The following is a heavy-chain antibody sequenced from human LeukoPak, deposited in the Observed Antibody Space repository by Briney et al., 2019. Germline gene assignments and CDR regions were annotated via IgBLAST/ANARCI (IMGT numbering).Heavy chain of an antibody. J-gene: IGHJ4*02. V-gene: IGHV3-30*02. Sequence: PGGSLRLSCAASGFTFSSYGMHWVRQAPGKGLEWVAFIRYDGSNKYYADSVKGRFTISRDNSKNTLYLQMNSLRAEDTAVYYCAKDPRTPPQWDLNSGFDYWGQGTLVTVSS. CDR2: IRYDGSNK. D-gene: IGHD1-26*01. CDR3: AKDPRTPPQWDLNSGFDY. CDR1: GFTFSSYG.